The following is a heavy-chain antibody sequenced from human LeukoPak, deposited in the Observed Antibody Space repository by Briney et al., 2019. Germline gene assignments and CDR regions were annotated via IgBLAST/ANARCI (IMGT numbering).Heavy chain of an antibody. CDR3: LKDSGIWGFDY. CDR2: ISESGDRT. CDR1: GFTFDNYV. D-gene: IGHD7-27*01. V-gene: IGHV3-43*02. J-gene: IGHJ4*02. Sequence: GGSLRLSCAASGFTFDNYVMLWARRVPGKGLEWVSRISESGDRTDYADSVRRGFTTSRDNRENSVFLKMNTLGTEHTPFLYCLKDSGIWGFDYCGQGALVTDSS.